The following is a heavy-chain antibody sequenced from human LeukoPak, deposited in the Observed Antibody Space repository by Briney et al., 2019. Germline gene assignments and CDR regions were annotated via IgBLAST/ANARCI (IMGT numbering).Heavy chain of an antibody. J-gene: IGHJ3*02. CDR2: ISGSGGST. CDR1: GFTFRSYA. D-gene: IGHD3-22*01. Sequence: GGPLRLSCQAPGFTFRSYAMSWSRQAPGKGLEWASAISGSGGSTYYADSVKGRFTISRDNSKNTLFLQMNSLRAEDTAVYYCAKGRYYYDSSDAFDIWGQGTMVTVSS. CDR3: AKGRYYYDSSDAFDI. V-gene: IGHV3-23*01.